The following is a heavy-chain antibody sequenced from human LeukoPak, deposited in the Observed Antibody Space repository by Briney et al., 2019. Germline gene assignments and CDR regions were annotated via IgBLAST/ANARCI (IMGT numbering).Heavy chain of an antibody. CDR1: GFTFSSYA. Sequence: GGSLRLSCAASGFTFSSYAMDWVRQAPGKGLEWVSSISSSSSYIYYADSVKGRFTISRDNAKNSLYLQMNSLRAEDTAVYYCARDGGHSGSYSDYWGQGTLVTVSS. V-gene: IGHV3-21*01. CDR3: ARDGGHSGSYSDY. D-gene: IGHD1-26*01. J-gene: IGHJ4*02. CDR2: ISSSSSYI.